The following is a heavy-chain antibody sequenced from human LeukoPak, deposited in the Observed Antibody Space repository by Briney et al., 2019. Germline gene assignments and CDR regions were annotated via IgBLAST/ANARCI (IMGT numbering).Heavy chain of an antibody. J-gene: IGHJ5*02. D-gene: IGHD6-13*01. CDR2: INPNSGGT. CDR1: GYTFTGYY. CDR3: AREGYSSSWYKFDP. Sequence: EASVKVSCKASGYTFTGYYMHWVRQAPGQGLEWMGWINPNSGGTNCAQKFQGRVTMTRDTSISTAYMELSRLRSDDTAVYYCAREGYSSSWYKFDPWGQGTLVTVSS. V-gene: IGHV1-2*02.